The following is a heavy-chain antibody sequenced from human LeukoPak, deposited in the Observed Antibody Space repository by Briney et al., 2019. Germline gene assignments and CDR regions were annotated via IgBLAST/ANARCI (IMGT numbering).Heavy chain of an antibody. CDR3: ARPRSGWWDFDY. CDR2: IWYDGSNK. CDR1: GFTFRNAL. J-gene: IGHJ4*02. D-gene: IGHD6-19*01. Sequence: PGGALRLSCAASGFTFRNALMSWVRPAPGKGLEWVAVIWYDGSNKYYADSVKGRFTISRDNSKNTLYLQMNSLRAEDTAVYYRARPRSGWWDFDYWGQGTLVTVSS. V-gene: IGHV3-33*08.